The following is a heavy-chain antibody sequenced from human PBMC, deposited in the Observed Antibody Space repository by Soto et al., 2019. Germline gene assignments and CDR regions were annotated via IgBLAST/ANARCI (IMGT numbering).Heavy chain of an antibody. CDR2: ISGSGGST. CDR3: AKGRHSTIIAADNYGMDV. Sequence: EVQLLESGGGLVQPGGSLRLSCAASGFTFSSYAMSWVRQAPGKGLEWVSAISGSGGSTYYADSVKGRFTISRDNSKNTLYLQMNSLRAEDTAVYYCAKGRHSTIIAADNYGMDVWGQGTTVTISS. CDR1: GFTFSSYA. D-gene: IGHD6-13*01. V-gene: IGHV3-23*01. J-gene: IGHJ6*02.